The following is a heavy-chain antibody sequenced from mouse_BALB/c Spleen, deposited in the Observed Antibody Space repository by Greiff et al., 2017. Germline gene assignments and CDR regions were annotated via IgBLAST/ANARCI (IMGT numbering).Heavy chain of an antibody. D-gene: IGHD2-5*01. CDR2: IYPGDGDT. CDR1: GYAFSSSW. CDR3: ARSSNPYYFDY. Sequence: VQLVESGPELVKPGASVKISCKASGYAFSSSWMNWVKQRPGQGLEWIGRIYPGDGDTNYNGKFKGKATLTADKSSSTAYMQLSSLTSVDSAVYFCARSSNPYYFDYWGQGTTLTVSS. V-gene: IGHV1-82*01. J-gene: IGHJ2*01.